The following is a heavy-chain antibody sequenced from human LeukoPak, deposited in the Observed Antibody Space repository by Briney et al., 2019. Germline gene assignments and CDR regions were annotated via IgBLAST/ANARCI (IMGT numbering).Heavy chain of an antibody. D-gene: IGHD6-25*01. CDR2: ISYDGSNK. CDR1: GFTFSSYA. V-gene: IGHV3-30-3*01. CDR3: ARLSSVDNNHYYHHLKRRVDY. J-gene: IGHJ4*02. Sequence: GGSLRLSCAASGFTFSSYAMHWVRQAPGKGLEWVAVISYDGSNKYYADSVKGRFTISRDNSKNTLYLQMNSLRAEDTAVYYCARLSSVDNNHYYHHLKRRVDYWGQGTLVTVSS.